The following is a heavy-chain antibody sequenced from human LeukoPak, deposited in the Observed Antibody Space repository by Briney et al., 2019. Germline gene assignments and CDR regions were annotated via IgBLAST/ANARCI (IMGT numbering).Heavy chain of an antibody. CDR2: ISNNGGYT. CDR3: ARGPAYYYGSSGYSLDY. V-gene: IGHV3-23*01. J-gene: IGHJ4*02. Sequence: PGGSLRLSCAASGFTFSSSAMSWVRQAPGKGLEWVSAISNNGGYTYYADSVQGRFTISRDNSKNTLYLQMNSLRAEDTAVYYCARGPAYYYGSSGYSLDYWGQGTLVTVSS. CDR1: GFTFSSSA. D-gene: IGHD3-22*01.